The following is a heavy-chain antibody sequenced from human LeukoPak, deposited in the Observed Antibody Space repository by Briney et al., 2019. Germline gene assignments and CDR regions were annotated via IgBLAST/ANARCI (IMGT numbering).Heavy chain of an antibody. V-gene: IGHV3-64D*06. Sequence: GGSLRLSCSASGFTFSTYTMHWVRQAPGKGLEYVSPISSSGGYTYYADSVKGRFTISRDNSKNTLYLQMSRLRAEDTAVYYCVEDSGPVGYCRTTSCYLDYWGQGTLVTVSS. J-gene: IGHJ4*02. CDR3: VEDSGPVGYCRTTSCYLDY. CDR2: ISSSGGYT. CDR1: GFTFSTYT. D-gene: IGHD2-2*01.